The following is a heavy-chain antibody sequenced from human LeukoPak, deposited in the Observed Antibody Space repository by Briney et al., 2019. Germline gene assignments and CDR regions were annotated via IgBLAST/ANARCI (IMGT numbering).Heavy chain of an antibody. CDR1: GGSISSSSYY. Sequence: SETLSLTCTVSGGSISSSSYYWGWIRQPPGKGLEWIGSIYYSVSTYYNPSLKSRFTTSVDTSKNQFSLKLSSVTAADTAVYYCARVYYDSSGYYYVSRTSHAFDIWGQGTMVTVSS. J-gene: IGHJ3*02. CDR3: ARVYYDSSGYYYVSRTSHAFDI. V-gene: IGHV4-39*07. D-gene: IGHD3-22*01. CDR2: IYYSVST.